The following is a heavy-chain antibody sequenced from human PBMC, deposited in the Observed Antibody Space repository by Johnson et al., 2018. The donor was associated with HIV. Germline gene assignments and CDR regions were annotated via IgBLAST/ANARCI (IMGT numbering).Heavy chain of an antibody. Sequence: QVQLVESGGGVVQPGRSLRLSCAASGFTFTFYAMHWVRQAPGKGLEWVAVISYDGSNKYYADSVKGRFTISRDNSKNTLYLQMDSLRAEDTAVYYCAILGWGAFDIWGQGTMVTVSS. CDR1: GFTFTFYA. V-gene: IGHV3-30-3*01. CDR3: AILGWGAFDI. D-gene: IGHD2-21*01. J-gene: IGHJ3*02. CDR2: ISYDGSNK.